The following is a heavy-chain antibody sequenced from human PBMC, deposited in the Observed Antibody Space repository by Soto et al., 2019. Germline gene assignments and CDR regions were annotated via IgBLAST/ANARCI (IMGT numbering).Heavy chain of an antibody. D-gene: IGHD1-26*01. CDR2: ISWNSGSI. V-gene: IGHV3-9*01. Sequence: EVQLVESGGGLVQPGRSLRLSCAASGFTFDDYAMHWVRQAPGKGLEWVSGISWNSGSIGYADSVKGRFTISRDNAKNSLYLQMNSLRAEDTALYYCAKDLSHSRGDFDYWGQGTLVTVSS. J-gene: IGHJ4*02. CDR3: AKDLSHSRGDFDY. CDR1: GFTFDDYA.